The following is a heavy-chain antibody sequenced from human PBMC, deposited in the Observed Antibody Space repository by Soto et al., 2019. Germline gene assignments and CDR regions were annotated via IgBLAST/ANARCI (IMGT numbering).Heavy chain of an antibody. CDR2: IKQDGSEK. J-gene: IGHJ4*02. CDR1: GFTFSSYW. V-gene: IGHV3-7*01. D-gene: IGHD1-7*01. CDR3: ARDGGLTGTTKFDY. Sequence: GGFLRLSCAASGFTFSSYWMSWVRQAPGKGLEWVANIKQDGSEKYYVDSVKGRFTISRDNAKNSLYLQMNSLRAEDTAVYYCARDGGLTGTTKFDYWGQGTLVTVSS.